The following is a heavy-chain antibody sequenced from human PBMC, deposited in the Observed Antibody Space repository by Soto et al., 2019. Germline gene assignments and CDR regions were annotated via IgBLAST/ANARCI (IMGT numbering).Heavy chain of an antibody. D-gene: IGHD5-18*01. V-gene: IGHV4-30-4*01. Sequence: SETLSLTCTVSGGSISSCDYYWSWIRQPPGKGLEWIGYIYYSGSTYYNPSLKSRVTISVDTSKNQFSLKLSSVTAADTAVYYCAREYIGGDTAMVTDYWGQGTLVTVSS. CDR1: GGSISSCDYY. CDR2: IYYSGST. CDR3: AREYIGGDTAMVTDY. J-gene: IGHJ4*02.